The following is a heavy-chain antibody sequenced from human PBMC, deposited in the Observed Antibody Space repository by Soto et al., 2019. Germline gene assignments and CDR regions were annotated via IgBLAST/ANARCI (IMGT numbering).Heavy chain of an antibody. CDR1: GYTFTSYG. CDR2: ISAYNGNT. D-gene: IGHD3-10*01. J-gene: IGHJ4*02. CDR3: SRGDEVRGVILYYFDY. Sequence: QVQLVQSGAEVKKPGASVKVSCKASGYTFTSYGISCVRQAPGQGREWLGWISAYNGNTNYAQKLQGRVTMTTDTSTSTAYMELRSLRSDDTAVYYCSRGDEVRGVILYYFDYWGQGTLVTVSS. V-gene: IGHV1-18*01.